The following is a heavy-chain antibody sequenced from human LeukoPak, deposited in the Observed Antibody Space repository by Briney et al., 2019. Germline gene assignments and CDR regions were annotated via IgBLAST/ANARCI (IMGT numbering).Heavy chain of an antibody. CDR1: GFTFSSDW. CDR3: TRGRGNGYGYFDS. J-gene: IGHJ4*02. Sequence: PGGSLRLSCAASGFTFSSDWMHWVRQAPGKGLVWVSRINGDGISTFYADSVKGRFSISRDNAKSTLYLQMNSLRAEDTTVYYCTRGRGNGYGYFDSWGQGTLVTVSS. D-gene: IGHD5-18*01. CDR2: INGDGIST. V-gene: IGHV3-74*01.